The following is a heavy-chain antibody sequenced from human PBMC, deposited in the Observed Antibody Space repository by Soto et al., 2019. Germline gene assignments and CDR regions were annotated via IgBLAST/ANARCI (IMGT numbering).Heavy chain of an antibody. J-gene: IGHJ2*01. D-gene: IGHD6-19*01. CDR2: IVPIFGTS. Sequence: QVQLIQSGAEVKKPGSSVKVSCKASGGTFSSYALIWVRQAPGQGLEWMGGIVPIFGTSNYAQNFQGRVTISADESTTTAYMELSSLRSEDTAVYYCARQSAVTGGIWYFDLWGRGTLVTVSS. CDR3: ARQSAVTGGIWYFDL. V-gene: IGHV1-69*01. CDR1: GGTFSSYA.